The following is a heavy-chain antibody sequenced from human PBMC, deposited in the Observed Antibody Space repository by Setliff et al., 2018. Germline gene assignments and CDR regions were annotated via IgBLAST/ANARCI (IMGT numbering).Heavy chain of an antibody. CDR1: GFTFGNAW. CDR3: TTDRAACSGSSCYNGFDV. D-gene: IGHD2-2*02. Sequence: GSLRLSCAASGFTFGNAWMSWVRQAPGKGLEWVGRIKSKTDGGAIDYAAPVKGRFTISRDDSKNTLYLQMSSLKTEDTAMYYCTTDRAACSGSSCYNGFDVWGQGTMVTVSS. CDR2: IKSKTDGGAI. J-gene: IGHJ3*01. V-gene: IGHV3-15*01.